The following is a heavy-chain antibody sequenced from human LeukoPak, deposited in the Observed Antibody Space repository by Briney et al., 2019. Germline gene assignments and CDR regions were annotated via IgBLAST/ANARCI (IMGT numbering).Heavy chain of an antibody. V-gene: IGHV4-59*08. CDR1: GGSISSYY. J-gene: IGHJ3*02. D-gene: IGHD3-10*01. CDR2: IYYSGST. CDR3: ARLSITMVRGVIHPDAFDI. Sequence: PSETLSLTCTVSGGSISSYYWSWIRQPPGKGLEWIGYIYYSGSTNYNPSHKSRVTISVDTSKNQFSLKLSSVTAADTAVYYCARLSITMVRGVIHPDAFDIWGQGTMVTVSS.